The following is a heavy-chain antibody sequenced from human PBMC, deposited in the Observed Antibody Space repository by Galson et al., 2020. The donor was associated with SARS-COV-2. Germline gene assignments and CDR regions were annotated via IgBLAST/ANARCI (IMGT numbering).Heavy chain of an antibody. J-gene: IGHJ6*02. V-gene: IGHV4-34*01. Sequence: SETLSLTCGVYGGSFSGYYWSWIRQPPGKGLEWTGEINRSGITNYNPSLKSRVTTSLDTSKNQFSLRLSSVTAADTAVYYCASQTLKEPSGKYYWSYYGSDVWGQGTTVTVSS. D-gene: IGHD3-10*01. CDR1: GGSFSGYY. CDR3: ASQTLKEPSGKYYWSYYGSDV. CDR2: INRSGIT.